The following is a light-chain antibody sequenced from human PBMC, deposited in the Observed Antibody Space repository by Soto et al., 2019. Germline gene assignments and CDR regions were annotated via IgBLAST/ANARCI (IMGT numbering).Light chain of an antibody. CDR3: QSYDSSLSGYV. CDR1: SSNIGANYD. V-gene: IGLV1-40*01. Sequence: QSVLTQPPSVSGAPGQRVTISCTGSSSNIGANYDVHWYQQVPGTAPKPLIYGNSNRPSGVPDRFSGSKSGTSASLAITGLQADDEADYYCQSYDSSLSGYVFGTGTQLTVL. CDR2: GNS. J-gene: IGLJ1*01.